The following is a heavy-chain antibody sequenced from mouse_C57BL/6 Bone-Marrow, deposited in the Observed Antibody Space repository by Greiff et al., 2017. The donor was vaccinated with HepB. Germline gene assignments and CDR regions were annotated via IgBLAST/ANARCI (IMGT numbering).Heavy chain of an antibody. Sequence: EVQLQESGPELVKPGASVKISCKASGYSFTVYNMNWVKQSNGKSLEWIGVINPNYGTTSYNQKFKGKATLTVDQPSSTSYMQLNSLTSEDSAVYYCARSVRGRFAYWGQGTLVTVSA. CDR2: INPNYGTT. CDR3: ARSVRGRFAY. J-gene: IGHJ3*01. V-gene: IGHV1-39*01. CDR1: GYSFTVYN.